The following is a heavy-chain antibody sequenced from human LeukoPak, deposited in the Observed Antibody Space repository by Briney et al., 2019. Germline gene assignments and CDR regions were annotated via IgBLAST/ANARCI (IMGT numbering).Heavy chain of an antibody. V-gene: IGHV1-2*02. D-gene: IGHD2-2*01. CDR3: ARLYCSSTSCHGFDY. J-gene: IGHJ4*02. CDR2: INTNSGGT. CDR1: VYTFTGYY. Sequence: ASVKVSCKASVYTFTGYYMHWVRQSPGQGLEWMVWINTNSGGTNYAQKFQGRVTMTRDTSISTAYMELSRLRSDDTAVYYCARLYCSSTSCHGFDYWGQGTLVTVSS.